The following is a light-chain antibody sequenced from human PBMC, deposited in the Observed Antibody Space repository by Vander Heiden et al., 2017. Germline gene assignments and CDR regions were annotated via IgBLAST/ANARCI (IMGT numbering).Light chain of an antibody. Sequence: QSVLTQPPSVSGAPGQRVTISCPGSSSNIGAGYDVHWYQQLPGTAPKLLIYGNSNRPSGVPDRFSGSKSGTSASLAITGLQAEDEADYDCQSYDSSLSAVVFGGGTKLTVL. CDR2: GNS. CDR3: QSYDSSLSAVV. J-gene: IGLJ2*01. V-gene: IGLV1-40*01. CDR1: SSNIGAGYD.